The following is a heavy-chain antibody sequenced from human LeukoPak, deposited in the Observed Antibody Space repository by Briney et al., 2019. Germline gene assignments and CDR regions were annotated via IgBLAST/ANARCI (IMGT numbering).Heavy chain of an antibody. CDR1: GGSISSSSYY. CDR2: IYYSGST. Sequence: SETLSLTCTVSGGSISSSSYYWGWIRQPPGKGLEWIGSIYYSGSTYYNPSLKSRVTISVDTSKNQFSLKLSSVTAADTAVYYCARGAYVMVDWGQGTLVTVSS. D-gene: IGHD2-8*01. CDR3: ARGAYVMVD. J-gene: IGHJ4*02. V-gene: IGHV4-39*07.